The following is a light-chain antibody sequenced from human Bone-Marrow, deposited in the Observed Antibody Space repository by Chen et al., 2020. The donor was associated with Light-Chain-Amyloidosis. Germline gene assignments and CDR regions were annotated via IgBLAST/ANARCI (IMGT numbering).Light chain of an antibody. V-gene: IGKV3-20*01. CDR2: GSS. CDR1: QTISSNY. Sequence: EIVLTQSPGTLSLSPGEGANLSCRASQTISSNYLTWYQQKFGQAPRLLIYGSSSRATGIPDRFTGSGYGTDFTLTINRLEPEDFARYYCQQYGTSPLTFGGGTKVEIK. CDR3: QQYGTSPLT. J-gene: IGKJ4*01.